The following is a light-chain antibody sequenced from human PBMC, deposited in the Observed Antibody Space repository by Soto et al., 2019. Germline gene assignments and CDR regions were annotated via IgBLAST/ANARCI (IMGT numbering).Light chain of an antibody. J-gene: IGKJ1*01. CDR2: GAS. CDR3: QQYNNWPPWT. CDR1: QNIRNN. V-gene: IGKV3-15*01. Sequence: EVVMSQSPAALSVSQGERATLSCRASQNIRNNLAWYQQKPGQSPRLLISGASTREAGIPGRFSGSGSGTEFTLIISSLQSEDFAIYYCQQYNNWPPWTFGQGTKVDIK.